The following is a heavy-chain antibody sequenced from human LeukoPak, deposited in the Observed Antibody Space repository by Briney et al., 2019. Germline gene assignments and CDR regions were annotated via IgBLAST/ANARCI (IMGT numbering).Heavy chain of an antibody. V-gene: IGHV3-74*01. CDR3: VVGGSPGY. Sequence: GGSLRLSCAASGFTSSSYSMNWVRQAPRKGLVWVSRISTDGYTTDYADFVQGRFTASRDNTKNTWSLEMNSLRAEDTAVYYCVVGGSPGYWGQGTLVTVSS. CDR2: ISTDGYTT. D-gene: IGHD2-15*01. CDR1: GFTSSSYS. J-gene: IGHJ4*02.